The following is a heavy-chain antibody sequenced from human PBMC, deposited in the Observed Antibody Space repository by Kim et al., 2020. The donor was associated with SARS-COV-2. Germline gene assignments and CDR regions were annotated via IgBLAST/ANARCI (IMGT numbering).Heavy chain of an antibody. CDR2: ISAYNGNT. CDR1: GYTFTSYG. V-gene: IGHV1-18*01. CDR3: ATGDGSGSYFHYGMDV. Sequence: ASVKVSCKASGYTFTSYGISWVRQAPGQGLEWMGWISAYNGNTNYAQKLQGRVTMTTDTSTSTAYMELSSLRSDDTAVYYCATGDGSGSYFHYGMDVWGQGTTVTVSS. D-gene: IGHD3-10*01. J-gene: IGHJ6*02.